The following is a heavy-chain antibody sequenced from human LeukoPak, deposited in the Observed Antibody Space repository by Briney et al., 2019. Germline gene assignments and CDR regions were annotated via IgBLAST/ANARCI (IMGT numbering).Heavy chain of an antibody. Sequence: GESLKNSCKGSGYSFTSYWIGWVRQMPGKGLEWMGIIYPDDSDTRYSPSFQGQVTISADKSISTAYLQWSSLKASDTAMYYCARRYCSGGSCYLYLDYWGQGTLVTVSS. V-gene: IGHV5-51*01. CDR2: IYPDDSDT. CDR3: ARRYCSGGSCYLYLDY. J-gene: IGHJ4*02. CDR1: GYSFTSYW. D-gene: IGHD2-15*01.